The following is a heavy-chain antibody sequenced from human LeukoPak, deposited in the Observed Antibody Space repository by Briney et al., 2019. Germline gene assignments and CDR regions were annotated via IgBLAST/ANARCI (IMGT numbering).Heavy chain of an antibody. CDR2: ISDGGSSI. V-gene: IGHV3-23*01. Sequence: PGGSLRLSCAASGFTFGSYSMNWVRQAPGKGLEWVSAISDGGSSIYYADFVKGRFTIFRDNSKNTLYLQMNSLRAEDTAVYYCAKSLSDLTSRCPDYWGQGTLVTVSS. D-gene: IGHD2-2*01. J-gene: IGHJ4*02. CDR3: AKSLSDLTSRCPDY. CDR1: GFTFGSYS.